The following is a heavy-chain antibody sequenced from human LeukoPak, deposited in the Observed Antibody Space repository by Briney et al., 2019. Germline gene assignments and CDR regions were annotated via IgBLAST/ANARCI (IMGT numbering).Heavy chain of an antibody. Sequence: ASVKVSCKASGYTFTGYYMHWVRQAPGQGLEWMGQINPNSGGTNYVQKFQGRVTMTRDTSFTTAYMGLSGLRSDDTAVYYCARVRIGVAGNTFDMWGQGTMVTVS. CDR1: GYTFTGYY. CDR2: INPNSGGT. CDR3: ARVRIGVAGNTFDM. J-gene: IGHJ3*02. V-gene: IGHV1-2*06. D-gene: IGHD6-19*01.